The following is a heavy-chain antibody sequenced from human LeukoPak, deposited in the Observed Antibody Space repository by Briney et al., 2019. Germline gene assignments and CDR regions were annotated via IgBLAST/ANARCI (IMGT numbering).Heavy chain of an antibody. CDR2: ISAYNGNT. CDR1: GYTFTSYG. D-gene: IGHD5-24*01. J-gene: IGHJ2*01. V-gene: IGHV1-18*01. Sequence: ASVKVSCKASGYTFTSYGISWVRQAPGQGLEWMGWISAYNGNTNYAQKLQGRVTMTEDTSTDTAYMELSSPRSEDTAVYYCATLSEMATITWSWYFDLWGRGTLVTVSS. CDR3: ATLSEMATITWSWYFDL.